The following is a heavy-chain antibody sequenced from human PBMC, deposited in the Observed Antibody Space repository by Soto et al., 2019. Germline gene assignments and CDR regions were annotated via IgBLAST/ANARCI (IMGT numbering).Heavy chain of an antibody. CDR1: GGTFSSYT. J-gene: IGHJ4*02. CDR2: IIPILGIA. D-gene: IGHD2-15*01. Sequence: QVQLVQSGAEVKKPGSSVKVSCKASGGTFSSYTLSWVRQAPGQGLEWMGRIIPILGIANYAQKFQGSVTITADKSTSTAYMELSSLRSEDTAVYYCARFDIEEPSDYWGQGTLVTVSS. V-gene: IGHV1-69*02. CDR3: ARFDIEEPSDY.